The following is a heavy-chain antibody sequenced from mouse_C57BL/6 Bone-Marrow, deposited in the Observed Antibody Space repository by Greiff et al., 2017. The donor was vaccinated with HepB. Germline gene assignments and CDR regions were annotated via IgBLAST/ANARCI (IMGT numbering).Heavy chain of an antibody. D-gene: IGHD4-1*01. CDR1: GYTFTNYW. CDR3: AAGKGLDY. J-gene: IGHJ2*01. Sequence: VKLMESGAELVRPGTSVKMSCKASGYTFTNYWIGWAKQRPGHGLEWIGDIYPGGGYTNYNEKFKGKATLTADKSSSTAYMQFSSLTSEDSAIYYCAAGKGLDYWGQGTTLTVSS. CDR2: IYPGGGYT. V-gene: IGHV1-63*01.